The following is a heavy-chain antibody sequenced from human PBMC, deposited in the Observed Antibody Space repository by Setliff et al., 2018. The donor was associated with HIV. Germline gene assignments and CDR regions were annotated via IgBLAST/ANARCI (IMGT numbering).Heavy chain of an antibody. D-gene: IGHD3-10*01. V-gene: IGHV4-39*01. J-gene: IGHJ4*02. Sequence: PSETLSLTCSVSGGSITSSSFYWSWIRQPAGKGLEWIGRIYHSGSTYYNPSLKSRVTISVDTSKNQFSPKLSSVTAADTAVYYCARHEITMVRGVTIKAGYSFDYWGQGTLVTVSS. CDR3: ARHEITMVRGVTIKAGYSFDY. CDR1: GGSITSSSFY. CDR2: IYHSGST.